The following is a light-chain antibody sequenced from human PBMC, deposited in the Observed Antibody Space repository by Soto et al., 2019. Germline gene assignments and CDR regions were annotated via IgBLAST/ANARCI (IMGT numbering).Light chain of an antibody. Sequence: IHTTHSPSSLSASFLHRYTINSRSSQSIGGYLTWYQQLPGKAPKLLIYAASSLQSGVPSRFSGSGSGTDFTLTISSLQPEDFATYYCLQDYNYPRTFGQGTKVDNK. CDR2: AAS. J-gene: IGKJ1*01. V-gene: IGKV1-6*01. CDR3: LQDYNYPRT. CDR1: QSIGGY.